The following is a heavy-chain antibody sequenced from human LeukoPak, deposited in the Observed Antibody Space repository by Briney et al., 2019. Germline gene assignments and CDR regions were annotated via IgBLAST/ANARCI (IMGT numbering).Heavy chain of an antibody. V-gene: IGHV3-23*01. CDR2: ISGGGLNT. CDR3: AKSVGYHSDRSGYYWLGTFDS. CDR1: GFTVSSYP. J-gene: IGHJ4*02. Sequence: GGSLRLSCVPSGFTVSSYPMSWVRQAAGKELEWVASISGGGLNTYYADSVKGRFTISRDESKNTLYLQINSLRAEDTAVYYCAKSVGYHSDRSGYYWLGTFDSWGQGTLVTVSS. D-gene: IGHD3-22*01.